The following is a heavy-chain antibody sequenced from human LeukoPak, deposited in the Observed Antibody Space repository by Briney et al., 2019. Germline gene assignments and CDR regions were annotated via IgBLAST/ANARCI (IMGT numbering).Heavy chain of an antibody. J-gene: IGHJ6*02. V-gene: IGHV1-18*01. CDR3: ARGLPWGQNSLYGMDV. CDR2: ISAYNGNT. D-gene: IGHD7-27*01. CDR1: GYTFTSYG. Sequence: ASVKVSCMASGYTFTSYGVSWVRQAPGQGLEWMGWISAYNGNTNYAQKVQARVTMTRDTSTSTAYIELRSLRSDDTAVYYCARGLPWGQNSLYGMDVWGQGTTVTVSS.